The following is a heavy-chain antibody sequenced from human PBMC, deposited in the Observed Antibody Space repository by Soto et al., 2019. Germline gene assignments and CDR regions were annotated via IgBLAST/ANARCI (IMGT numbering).Heavy chain of an antibody. Sequence: GGSLRLSCAASGFTFSSYAMHWVRQAPGKGLEWVAVISYDGSNKYYADSVKGRFTISRDNSKNTLYLQMNSLRAEDTAVYYCARLRGSYYDISSWSYWGQGTLVTVSS. D-gene: IGHD3-22*01. CDR1: GFTFSSYA. CDR3: ARLRGSYYDISSWSY. V-gene: IGHV3-30-3*01. CDR2: ISYDGSNK. J-gene: IGHJ4*02.